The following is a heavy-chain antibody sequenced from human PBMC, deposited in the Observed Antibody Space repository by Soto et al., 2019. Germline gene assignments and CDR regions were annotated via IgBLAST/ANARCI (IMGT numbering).Heavy chain of an antibody. CDR3: ASWSSGRYFGY. CDR1: GYTFTSYG. J-gene: IGHJ4*02. Sequence: GASVKVSCKASGYTFTSYGISWVRQAPGQGLEWMGWISAYNGNTNYAQKLQGRVTMTTDTPTSTPYTELRRLRSDATAVYYRASWSSGRYFGYWGQGTLVTAAS. V-gene: IGHV1-18*01. D-gene: IGHD6-19*01. CDR2: ISAYNGNT.